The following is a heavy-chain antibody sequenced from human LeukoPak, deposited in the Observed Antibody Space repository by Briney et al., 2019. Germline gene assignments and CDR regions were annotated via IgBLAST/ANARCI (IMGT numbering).Heavy chain of an antibody. D-gene: IGHD3-3*01. Sequence: PSETLSLTCTVSGGSISSYSWSWIRQPPGKGLEWIGYIYYSGSTNYNPSLKSRVTISVDTSKNQFSLKLSSVTAADTAVYYCAISYDFWSGYYNSPDAFDIWGQGTMVTVSS. CDR1: GGSISSYS. CDR3: AISYDFWSGYYNSPDAFDI. J-gene: IGHJ3*02. CDR2: IYYSGST. V-gene: IGHV4-59*08.